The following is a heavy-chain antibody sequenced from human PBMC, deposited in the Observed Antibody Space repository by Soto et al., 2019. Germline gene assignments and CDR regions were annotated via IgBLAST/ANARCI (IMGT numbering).Heavy chain of an antibody. D-gene: IGHD6-19*01. CDR2: IYHSGST. V-gene: IGHV4-30-2*01. Sequence: SETLSLTCAVSGCSISSGGYSWSWIRQPPGKGLEWIGYIYHSGSTYYNPSLKSRVTISVDRSKNQFSLKLSSVTAADTAVYYCARGIEGWYQGRYYYGMDVWGQGTTVTVSS. J-gene: IGHJ6*02. CDR1: GCSISSGGYS. CDR3: ARGIEGWYQGRYYYGMDV.